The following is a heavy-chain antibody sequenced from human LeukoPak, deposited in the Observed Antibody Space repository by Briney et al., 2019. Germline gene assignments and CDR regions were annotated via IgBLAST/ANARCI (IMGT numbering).Heavy chain of an antibody. J-gene: IGHJ4*02. CDR1: GYTFTSYY. Sequence: ASVKVSCKASGYTFTSYYINWVRQATGQGLEWMGWMNPNSGNTGYAQKFQGRVTMTRNTSISTAYMELSSLRSEDTAVYYCARGPIYGSGSFFKLWGQGTLVSVSS. V-gene: IGHV1-8*01. CDR3: ARGPIYGSGSFFKL. CDR2: MNPNSGNT. D-gene: IGHD3-10*01.